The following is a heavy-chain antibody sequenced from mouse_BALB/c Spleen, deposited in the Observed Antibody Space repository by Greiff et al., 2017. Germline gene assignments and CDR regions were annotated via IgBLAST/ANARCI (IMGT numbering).Heavy chain of an antibody. CDR2: IDPSDSYT. D-gene: IGHD1-1*01. CDR1: GYTFTSYW. Sequence: QVQLQQPGAELVKPGASVKLSCKASGYTFTSYWMHWVKQRPGQGLEWIGEIDPSDSYTNYNQKFKGKATLTVDKSSSTAYMQLSSLTSEDSAVYYCARSYYYGRRAMDYWGQGTSVTVSS. CDR3: ARSYYYGRRAMDY. J-gene: IGHJ4*01. V-gene: IGHV1-69*02.